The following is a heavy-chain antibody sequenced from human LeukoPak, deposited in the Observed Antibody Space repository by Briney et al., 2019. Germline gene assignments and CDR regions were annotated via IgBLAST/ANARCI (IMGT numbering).Heavy chain of an antibody. CDR2: ISAYNGNA. J-gene: IGHJ4*02. CDR3: AREGSWDLPLRITMVRGVFDY. Sequence: GASVKVSCKASGYTFTSYGISWVRQAPGQGLEWMGWISAYNGNANYAQKLQGRVTMTTDTSTSTAYMELRSLRSDDTAVYYCAREGSWDLPLRITMVRGVFDYWGQGTLVTVSS. CDR1: GYTFTSYG. D-gene: IGHD3-10*01. V-gene: IGHV1-18*01.